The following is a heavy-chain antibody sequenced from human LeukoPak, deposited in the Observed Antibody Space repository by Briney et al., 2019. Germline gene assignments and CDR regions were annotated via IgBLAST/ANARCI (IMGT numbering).Heavy chain of an antibody. D-gene: IGHD5-12*01. CDR3: ARGTGYSGLDY. Sequence: SETLSLTCTVSGGSISSSSYYWGWIRQPPGKGLEWIGSIYYSGSTYYNPSLKSRVTISVDTSKNQFSLKLSSVTAADTAVYYCARGTGYSGLDYWGQGTLVTVSS. J-gene: IGHJ4*02. CDR1: GGSISSSSYY. CDR2: IYYSGST. V-gene: IGHV4-39*01.